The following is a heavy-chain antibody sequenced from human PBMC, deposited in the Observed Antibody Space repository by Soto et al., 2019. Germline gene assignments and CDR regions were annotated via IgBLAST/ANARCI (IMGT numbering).Heavy chain of an antibody. D-gene: IGHD1-20*01. CDR1: GFTFSSYS. Sequence: GGSLRLSCAASGFTFSSYSMNWVRQAPGKGLEWVSSISSSSSYIYYADSVKGRFTISRDNAKNSLYLQMNSLRAEDTAVYYCARDSGIYYYGMDVWGQGTTVTASS. J-gene: IGHJ6*02. CDR3: ARDSGIYYYGMDV. CDR2: ISSSSSYI. V-gene: IGHV3-21*01.